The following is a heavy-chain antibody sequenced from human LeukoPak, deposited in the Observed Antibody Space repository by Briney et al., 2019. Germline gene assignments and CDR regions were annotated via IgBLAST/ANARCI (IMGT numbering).Heavy chain of an antibody. D-gene: IGHD3-22*01. CDR3: AKRRDYYDSSGYYYVGFDY. CDR2: IWYDGSNR. Sequence: PGGSLRLSCVASGFTFSRYGMLWVRQAPGKGLEWVAVIWYDGSNRKYADSVKGRFTISRDNSKNTVYLQMDSLRGEDTAVYYCAKRRDYYDSSGYYYVGFDYWGQGTLVTVSS. J-gene: IGHJ4*02. V-gene: IGHV3-33*06. CDR1: GFTFSRYG.